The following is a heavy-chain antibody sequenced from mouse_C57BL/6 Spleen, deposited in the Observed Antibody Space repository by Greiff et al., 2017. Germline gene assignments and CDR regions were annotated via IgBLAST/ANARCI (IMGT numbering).Heavy chain of an antibody. Sequence: VQLQQSGAELVRPGSSVKLSCKASGYTFTSYWMHWVKQRPIQGLEWIGKIDPSDSDTNYNQKFKDKATLTVDKSSSTAYMQLSSLTSEDSAVYYWARSLYDSVAWFSYWGKGTLVTVSA. V-gene: IGHV1-52*01. CDR3: ARSLYDSVAWFSY. D-gene: IGHD1-1*01. CDR1: GYTFTSYW. CDR2: IDPSDSDT. J-gene: IGHJ3*01.